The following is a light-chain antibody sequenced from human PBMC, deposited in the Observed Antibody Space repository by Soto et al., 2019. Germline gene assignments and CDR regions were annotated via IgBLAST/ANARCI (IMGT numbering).Light chain of an antibody. V-gene: IGLV2-11*01. J-gene: IGLJ2*01. CDR3: CSYAGTYTWI. CDR2: DVT. CDR1: SNNVGGYNY. Sequence: QSALTQPRSVSGSPGQSVTISCTGASNNVGGYNYVSWYQHHPGKVPQLIIYDVTKRPSGVPGRFSGSKSGNTASLTISGLQVEDEADYYCCSYAGTYTWIFGGGTKLTVL.